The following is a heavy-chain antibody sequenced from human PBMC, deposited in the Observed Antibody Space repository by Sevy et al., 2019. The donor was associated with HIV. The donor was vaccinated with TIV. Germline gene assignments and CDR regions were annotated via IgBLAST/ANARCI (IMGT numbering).Heavy chain of an antibody. CDR1: GYTFSDYY. Sequence: ASVKVSCKASGYTFSDYYMHWVRQAPGQGLEWMGWINVNSGGTNYARDFRGRVTMARDTSISTDYMKFSGLTFDETAVYYCGRQVVPLAAVTGVNSGLDYWGQGTLVTVSS. D-gene: IGHD2-21*02. CDR2: INVNSGGT. V-gene: IGHV1-2*02. J-gene: IGHJ4*02. CDR3: GRQVVPLAAVTGVNSGLDY.